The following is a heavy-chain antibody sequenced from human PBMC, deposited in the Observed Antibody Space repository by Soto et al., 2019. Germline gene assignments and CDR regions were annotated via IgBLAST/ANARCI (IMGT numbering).Heavy chain of an antibody. CDR1: CYTFTSFG. CDR3: ATGAAGIADNVI. V-gene: IGHV1-18*01. D-gene: IGHD6-13*01. CDR2: VNTYNGNT. J-gene: IGHJ4*02. Sequence: ASVEVSSRASCYTFTSFGVNWVRQAPGQGLEWVGWVNTYNGNTKYSQKFQGRVTMTADTSTSTAYMEVGSLRSDDTAIYYCATGAAGIADNVIWGQGTPVTVSS.